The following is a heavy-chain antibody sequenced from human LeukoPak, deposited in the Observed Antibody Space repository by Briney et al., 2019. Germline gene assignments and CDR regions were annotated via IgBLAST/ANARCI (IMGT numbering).Heavy chain of an antibody. CDR3: AKDPRRLWFGELNFDY. D-gene: IGHD3-10*01. J-gene: IGHJ4*02. CDR2: ISGSGGST. CDR1: GFTFSSYA. Sequence: PGGSLRLSCAASGFTFSSYAMNWVRQAPGKGLEWVSAISGSGGSTYYADSVKGRFTISRDNSKNTLYLQMNSLRAEDTAVYYCAKDPRRLWFGELNFDYWGQGTLVTVSS. V-gene: IGHV3-23*01.